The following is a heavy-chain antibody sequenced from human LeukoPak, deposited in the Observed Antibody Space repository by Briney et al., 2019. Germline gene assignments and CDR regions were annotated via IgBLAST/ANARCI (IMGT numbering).Heavy chain of an antibody. V-gene: IGHV4-59*12. D-gene: IGHD2-15*01. CDR3: TKSDGRGLIRI. J-gene: IGHJ3*02. CDR1: GGSISSYY. Sequence: SETLSLTCTVSGGSISSYYWSWIRQSPGKGLECIGYIHYTGSTNYNPSLKSRVTISVETSKNQFSLKLKSVTAADTAVYYCTKSDGRGLIRICGRGTMVTVSS. CDR2: IHYTGST.